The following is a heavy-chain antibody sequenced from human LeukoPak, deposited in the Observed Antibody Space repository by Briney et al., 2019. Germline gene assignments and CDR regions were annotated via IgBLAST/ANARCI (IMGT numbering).Heavy chain of an antibody. CDR2: IYYSGST. D-gene: IGHD7-27*01. CDR1: GASISSGSYC. Sequence: SETLSLTCTVAGASISSGSYCWGWIRQPPGKGLEWIGIIYYSGSTYYNPSLKSRVTISVDTSKNQFSLKLSSVTAADTAVYYCARERGDDLTGVFDYWGQGTLVTVSS. J-gene: IGHJ4*02. CDR3: ARERGDDLTGVFDY. V-gene: IGHV4-39*07.